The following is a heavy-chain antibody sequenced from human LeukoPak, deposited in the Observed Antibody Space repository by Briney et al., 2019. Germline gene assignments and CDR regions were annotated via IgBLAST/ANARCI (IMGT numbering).Heavy chain of an antibody. Sequence: GGSLRLSCAASGFTFSSYFMSWVRQAPGKGLEWVSSISGSGGKTYYTDSVKGRFTISRDNSKNTLYLQMNSLRAEDTAVYYCARDYSGSASDYWGQGTLVTVSS. CDR1: GFTFSSYF. J-gene: IGHJ4*02. D-gene: IGHD1-26*01. CDR3: ARDYSGSASDY. V-gene: IGHV3-23*01. CDR2: ISGSGGKT.